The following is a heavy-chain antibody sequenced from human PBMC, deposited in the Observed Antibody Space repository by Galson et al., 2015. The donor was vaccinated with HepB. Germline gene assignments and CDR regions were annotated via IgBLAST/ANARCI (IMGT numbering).Heavy chain of an antibody. Sequence: SLRLSCAASGFTFSSYAMHWVRQAPGKGLEWVAVISYDGSNKYYADSVKGRFTISRDNSKNTLYLQMNSLRAEDTAVYYCARGSSITIFGVVFDYWGQGTLVTVSS. V-gene: IGHV3-30-3*01. D-gene: IGHD3-3*01. CDR3: ARGSSITIFGVVFDY. J-gene: IGHJ4*02. CDR1: GFTFSSYA. CDR2: ISYDGSNK.